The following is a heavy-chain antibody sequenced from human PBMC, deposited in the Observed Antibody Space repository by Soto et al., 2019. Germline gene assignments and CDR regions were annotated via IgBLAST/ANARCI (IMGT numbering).Heavy chain of an antibody. Sequence: ALLKLYCKGAGYRFAAYGCSWVLKEPGQGLDWMGWISADNGNTNYAQKLQGRVTMTTETSTSTAYMELRSLRSDDTAVYYCSRVVRGYSGRGSCSVLDPLCKGTLVPGSS. J-gene: IGHJ5*02. D-gene: IGHD5-12*01. CDR3: SRVVRGYSGRGSCSVLDP. CDR2: ISADNGNT. V-gene: IGHV1-18*04. CDR1: GYRFAAYG.